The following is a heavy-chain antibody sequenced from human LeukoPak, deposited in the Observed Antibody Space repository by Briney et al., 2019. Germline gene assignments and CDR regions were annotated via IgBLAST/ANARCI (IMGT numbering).Heavy chain of an antibody. D-gene: IGHD2-15*01. V-gene: IGHV4-34*01. CDR1: GFTLSRYW. CDR2: INHSGST. J-gene: IGHJ4*02. Sequence: KPGGSLRLSCVGSGFTLSRYWMSWVRQPPGKGLEWIGEINHSGSTNYNPSLKSRVTISVDTSKNQFSLKLSSVTAADTAVYYCASRLGGPFDYWSQGTLVTVSS. CDR3: ASRLGGPFDY.